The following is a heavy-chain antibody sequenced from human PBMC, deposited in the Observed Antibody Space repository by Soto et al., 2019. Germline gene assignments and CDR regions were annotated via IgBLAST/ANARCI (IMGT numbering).Heavy chain of an antibody. CDR3: RGDFWSGYYLEGPDY. J-gene: IGHJ4*02. CDR2: IKQDGSEK. Sequence: GGSLRLSCAASGFTFSSYWMIWVRQAPGKGLEWVANIKQDGSEKYYVDSVKGRFTISRDNAKNSLYLQMNSLRAEDTAVYYCRGDFWSGYYLEGPDYWGQGTLVTVSS. V-gene: IGHV3-7*05. D-gene: IGHD3-3*01. CDR1: GFTFSSYW.